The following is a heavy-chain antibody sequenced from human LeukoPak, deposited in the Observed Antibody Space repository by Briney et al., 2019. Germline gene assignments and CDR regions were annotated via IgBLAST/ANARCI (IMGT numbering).Heavy chain of an antibody. CDR1: GGSISSYY. V-gene: IGHV4-59*01. J-gene: IGHJ4*02. Sequence: SETLSLTCTVSGGSISSYYWSWIRQPPGKGLEWIGYIYYSGSTNYNPSLKSRVTISVDTSKNQFSLKLSSVTAADTAVYYCARDGTNSGYDFVSAGGFDYWGQGTLATVSS. D-gene: IGHD5-12*01. CDR2: IYYSGST. CDR3: ARDGTNSGYDFVSAGGFDY.